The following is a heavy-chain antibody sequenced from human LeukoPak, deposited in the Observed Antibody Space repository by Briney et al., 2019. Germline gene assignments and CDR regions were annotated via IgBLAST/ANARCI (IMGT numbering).Heavy chain of an antibody. Sequence: SETLSLTCAVYGGSFSGYYWSWIRQPPGKGLEWIGEINHSGSTNYNPSLKSRVTMSVDTSKNQFSLKLSSVTAADTAVYYCARGLDSSGWYFWDWFDPWGQGTLVTVSS. CDR3: ARGLDSSGWYFWDWFDP. V-gene: IGHV4-34*01. J-gene: IGHJ5*02. CDR2: INHSGST. D-gene: IGHD6-19*01. CDR1: GGSFSGYY.